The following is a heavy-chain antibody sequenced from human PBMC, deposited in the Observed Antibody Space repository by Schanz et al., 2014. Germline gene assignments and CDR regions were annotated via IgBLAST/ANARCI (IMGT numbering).Heavy chain of an antibody. Sequence: QVQLVQSGAEVKKPGASVKVSCKASGYTFTSYYMHWVRQAPGQGLEWMGIINPSGGSTSYAQKFQGIVTMTRDTSTSTVYMELSSLRSEDTALYYCAKVRFGELSAFDIWGQGTMVTVSS. V-gene: IGHV1-46*01. J-gene: IGHJ3*02. CDR2: INPSGGST. CDR1: GYTFTSYY. CDR3: AKVRFGELSAFDI. D-gene: IGHD3-10*01.